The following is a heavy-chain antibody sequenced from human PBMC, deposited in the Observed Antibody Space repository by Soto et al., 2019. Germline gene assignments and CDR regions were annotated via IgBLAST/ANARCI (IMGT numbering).Heavy chain of an antibody. CDR1: GASINNNDYY. V-gene: IGHV4-30-4*01. CDR3: ARMSYFYDKWYFDL. Sequence: SETLFLTCTVSGASINNNDYYWSWIRQTPGKGLEWIGYVYYSGTTDYIPSLKSRPSMSIDKSQNQFTLKLNSVTAADTATYYCARMSYFYDKWYFDLWGRGTLVTVSS. CDR2: VYYSGTT. J-gene: IGHJ2*01. D-gene: IGHD3-22*01.